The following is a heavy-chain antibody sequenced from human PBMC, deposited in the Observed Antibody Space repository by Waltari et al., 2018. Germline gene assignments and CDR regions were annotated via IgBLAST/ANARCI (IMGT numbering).Heavy chain of an antibody. J-gene: IGHJ4*02. CDR1: GFSLSTSGVG. CDR2: IYWDDDK. Sequence: QITLKESGPTLVKPTQTLTLTCTFSGFSLSTSGVGVGWIRQPPGKALEWLALIYWDDDKRYSPSLKSRLTITKDTSKNQVVLTMTNMDPVDTATYYCAHSPGLGYCSGGSCYGPGVHFDYWGQGTLVTVSS. V-gene: IGHV2-5*02. D-gene: IGHD2-15*01. CDR3: AHSPGLGYCSGGSCYGPGVHFDY.